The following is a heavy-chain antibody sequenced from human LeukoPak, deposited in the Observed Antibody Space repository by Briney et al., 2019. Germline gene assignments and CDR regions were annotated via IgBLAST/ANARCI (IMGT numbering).Heavy chain of an antibody. V-gene: IGHV4-59*07. CDR2: ISYRLST. Sequence: PSDTLTLTSSVSGDSINSFYWNWIRQPPGKGLEWIGSISYRLSTNYNPSLKSRLTISVDTSKNQLSLKLSSVTAADTAVYYCARGLNWLDPWGQGILVTVPS. CDR1: GDSINSFY. CDR3: ARGLNWLDP. J-gene: IGHJ5*02.